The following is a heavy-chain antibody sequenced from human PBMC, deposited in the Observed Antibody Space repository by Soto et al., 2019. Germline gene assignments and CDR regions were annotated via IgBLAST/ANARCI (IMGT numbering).Heavy chain of an antibody. Sequence: EVQAVESGGGLVQPGGSLRVSCVGSGLTFRSDWMSWVRQAPGKGLEWVANIIPDGGEIYYVDSVKGRFTISRDNAKNSLYLQMSSLRAEDTAVYYCAREEGATVANNWFDSWGQGALVTVSS. D-gene: IGHD4-17*01. J-gene: IGHJ5*01. V-gene: IGHV3-7*03. CDR2: IIPDGGEI. CDR3: AREEGATVANNWFDS. CDR1: GLTFRSDW.